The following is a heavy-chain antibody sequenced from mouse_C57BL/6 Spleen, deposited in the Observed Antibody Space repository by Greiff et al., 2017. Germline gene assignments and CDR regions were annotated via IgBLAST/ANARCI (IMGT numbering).Heavy chain of an antibody. J-gene: IGHJ4*01. D-gene: IGHD2-3*01. CDR1: GFTFNTYA. CDR2: IRSKSSNYAT. CDR3: VRGGYDGYYPPYAMDY. V-gene: IGHV10-3*01. Sequence: EVKVEESGGGLVQPKGSLKLSCAASGFTFNTYAMHWVRQAPGKGLEWVARIRSKSSNYATYYADSVKDRFTISRDDSQSMLYLQMNNLKTEDTAMYYCVRGGYDGYYPPYAMDYWGQGTSVTVSS.